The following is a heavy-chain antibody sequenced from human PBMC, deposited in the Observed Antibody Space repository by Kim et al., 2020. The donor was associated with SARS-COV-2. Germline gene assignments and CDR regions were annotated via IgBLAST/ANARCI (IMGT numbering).Heavy chain of an antibody. CDR3: AKRDSTGYYHE. V-gene: IGHV3-66*01. D-gene: IGHD3-22*01. CDR2: T. Sequence: TFYADSVEGRFTISRDTSRNTLYLQMNSLRVEDTAVYYCAKRDSTGYYHEWGQGTLVTVSS. J-gene: IGHJ4*02.